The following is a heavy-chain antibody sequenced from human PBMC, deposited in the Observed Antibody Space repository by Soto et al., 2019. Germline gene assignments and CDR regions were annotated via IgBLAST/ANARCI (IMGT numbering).Heavy chain of an antibody. Sequence: SETLSLTCTVSGGSISSGDYYWNWIRQPPGKGLEWIGFIFNTGSTYYNPSLKSRLTISVDMSKNQFSLRLTSVTAADTAVYYCVRRAEGRPGDGYYYVALDVWGQGTTVTVSS. CDR3: VRRAEGRPGDGYYYVALDV. D-gene: IGHD6-6*01. V-gene: IGHV4-30-4*01. CDR2: IFNTGST. CDR1: GGSISSGDYY. J-gene: IGHJ6*02.